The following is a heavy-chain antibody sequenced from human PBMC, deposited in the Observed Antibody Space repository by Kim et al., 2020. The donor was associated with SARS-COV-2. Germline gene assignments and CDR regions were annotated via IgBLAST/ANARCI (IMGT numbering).Heavy chain of an antibody. CDR3: ARVGDVTTFDY. D-gene: IGHD4-4*01. CDR2: T. J-gene: IGHJ4*02. V-gene: IGHV1-3*01. Sequence: TKYSPESQGRVTITRDTSASTAYMELSSLRSEDTAVYYCARVGDVTTFDYWGQGTLVTVSS.